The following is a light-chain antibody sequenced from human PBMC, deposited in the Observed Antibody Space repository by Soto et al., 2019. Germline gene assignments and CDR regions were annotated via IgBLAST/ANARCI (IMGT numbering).Light chain of an antibody. J-gene: IGLJ1*01. V-gene: IGLV2-11*01. CDR1: SSDVGGYNY. CDR3: CSYAGSSTYV. Sequence: QSVLTQPRSVSGSPGQSVTISCTGTSSDVGGYNYVSWYQQHPGKAPKLMIYDVSKRPSGVPDRFSGSKSGNTASLTISGLQAEDEDDYDCCSYAGSSTYVFGTGTTVTVL. CDR2: DVS.